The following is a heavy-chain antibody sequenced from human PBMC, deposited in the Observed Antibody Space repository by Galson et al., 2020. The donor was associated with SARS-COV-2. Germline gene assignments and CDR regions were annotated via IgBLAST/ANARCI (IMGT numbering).Heavy chain of an antibody. CDR1: GFTFSSYS. D-gene: IGHD3-22*01. Sequence: GGSLRLSCAASGFTFSSYSMNWVRQAPGKGLEWVSSISSSSSYIYYADSVMGRFTISRDNAKNSLYLQMNSLRAEDTAVYYCASPRGEDYYDSSGFDYWGQGTLVTVSS. CDR3: ASPRGEDYYDSSGFDY. J-gene: IGHJ4*02. V-gene: IGHV3-21*01. CDR2: ISSSSSYI.